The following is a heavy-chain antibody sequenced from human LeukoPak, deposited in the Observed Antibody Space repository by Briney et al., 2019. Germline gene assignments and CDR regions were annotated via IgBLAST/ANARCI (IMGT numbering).Heavy chain of an antibody. CDR1: GFTFSSYG. CDR2: ISYDVSNK. J-gene: IGHJ6*02. V-gene: IGHV3-30*18. CDR3: AKDASGYCSSTSCPLRRGYYYYGMDV. D-gene: IGHD2-2*01. Sequence: PGRSLRLSCAASGFTFSSYGMHWVRQPPGKGLEWVAVISYDVSNKYYADSVKGRFTISRDNSKNTLYLQMNSLRAEDTAVYYCAKDASGYCSSTSCPLRRGYYYYGMDVWGQGTTVTVSS.